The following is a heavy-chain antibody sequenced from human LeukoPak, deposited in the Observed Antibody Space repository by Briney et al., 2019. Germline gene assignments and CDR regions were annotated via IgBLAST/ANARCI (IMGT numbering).Heavy chain of an antibody. V-gene: IGHV4-34*01. CDR2: INHSGST. D-gene: IGHD2-21*02. CDR3: ASSLVLVTAIHV. Sequence: SETLSLTCAVYGGSFSGYYWSWIRQPPGKGLEWIGEINHSGSTNYNPSLKSRVTISVDTSKNQFPLKLSSVTAAYTGVYYCASSLVLVTAIHVWGQGTTVSVSS. J-gene: IGHJ6*02. CDR1: GGSFSGYY.